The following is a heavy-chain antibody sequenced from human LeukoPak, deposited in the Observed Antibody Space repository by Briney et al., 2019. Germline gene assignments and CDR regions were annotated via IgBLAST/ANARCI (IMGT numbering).Heavy chain of an antibody. Sequence: GASVKVSCKASGYTFTSYYMHWVRQAPGQGLEWMGIINPSGGSTSYAQKFQGRVTMTRDTSTSTVYMELSSLRSEDTAVYYCARNAMVRGVIVWRGYYYMDVWGKGTTVTISS. D-gene: IGHD3-10*01. J-gene: IGHJ6*03. CDR2: INPSGGST. V-gene: IGHV1-46*01. CDR1: GYTFTSYY. CDR3: ARNAMVRGVIVWRGYYYMDV.